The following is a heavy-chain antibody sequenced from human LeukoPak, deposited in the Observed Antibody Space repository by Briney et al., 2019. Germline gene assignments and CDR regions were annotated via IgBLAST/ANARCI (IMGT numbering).Heavy chain of an antibody. CDR2: ISGSGGST. Sequence: GGSLRLSCAASGFIFSCYDMTWVRQAPGKGLEWVSAISGSGGSTYHAESVKGRFTISRDNSKNTLYLQMNSLRAENTAVYYCAKQSSGWYVGAFDYWGQGTLVTVSS. CDR1: GFIFSCYD. J-gene: IGHJ4*02. V-gene: IGHV3-23*01. D-gene: IGHD6-13*01. CDR3: AKQSSGWYVGAFDY.